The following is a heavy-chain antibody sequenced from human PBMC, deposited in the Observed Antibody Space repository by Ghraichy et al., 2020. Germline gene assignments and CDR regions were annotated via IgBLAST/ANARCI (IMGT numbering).Heavy chain of an antibody. D-gene: IGHD4-17*01. V-gene: IGHV4-59*01. Sequence: SETLSLTCTVSGGSISSYYWSWIRQPPGKGLEWIGYIYYSGSTNYNPSLKSRVTISVDTSKNQFSLKLSSVTAADTAVYYCARFMTTVTDNWFDPWGQGTLVTVSS. CDR3: ARFMTTVTDNWFDP. CDR2: IYYSGST. J-gene: IGHJ5*02. CDR1: GGSISSYY.